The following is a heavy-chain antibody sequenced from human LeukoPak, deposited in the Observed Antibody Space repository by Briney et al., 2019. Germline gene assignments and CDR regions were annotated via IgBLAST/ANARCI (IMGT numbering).Heavy chain of an antibody. CDR1: GVSISSYY. Sequence: PSETLSLTCTVSGVSISSYYWSWIRQPPGKGLEWIGYIYYSGSTDCNPSLKSRVTMSVDTSKNQFSLKLSSVTAADTAVYYCARAGLWFGELYGAFDIWGQGTMVTVSS. V-gene: IGHV4-59*12. D-gene: IGHD3-10*01. CDR3: ARAGLWFGELYGAFDI. J-gene: IGHJ3*02. CDR2: IYYSGST.